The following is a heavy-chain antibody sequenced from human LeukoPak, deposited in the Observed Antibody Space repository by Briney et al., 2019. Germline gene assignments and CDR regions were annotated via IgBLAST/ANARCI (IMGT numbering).Heavy chain of an antibody. J-gene: IGHJ6*03. CDR3: ARGGSNYHGSGTYYNRYYYYYYMDV. V-gene: IGHV1-69*05. CDR2: IIPIFGTA. D-gene: IGHD3-10*01. Sequence: SVEVSCKASGGTFSSYAISWVRQAPGQGLEWMGGIIPIFGTANYAQKFQGRVTITTDESTSTAYMELSSLRSEDTAVYYCARGGSNYHGSGTYYNRYYYYYYMDVWGKGTTVTVSS. CDR1: GGTFSSYA.